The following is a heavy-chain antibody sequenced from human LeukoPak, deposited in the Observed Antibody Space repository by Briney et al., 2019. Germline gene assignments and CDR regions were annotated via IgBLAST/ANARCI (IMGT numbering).Heavy chain of an antibody. CDR1: GFTFSSYE. CDR2: ISGSGGST. V-gene: IGHV3-23*01. Sequence: GGSLRLSCAASGFTFSSYEMSWVRQAPGKGLEWVSAISGSGGSTYYADSVKGRFTISRDNSKNTLCLQMNSLRAEDTAVYYCAKVPTMIRVYFDYWGQGTLVTVSS. J-gene: IGHJ4*02. D-gene: IGHD3-16*01. CDR3: AKVPTMIRVYFDY.